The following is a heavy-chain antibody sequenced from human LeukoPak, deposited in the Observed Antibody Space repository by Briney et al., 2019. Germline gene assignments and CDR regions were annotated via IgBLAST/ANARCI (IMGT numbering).Heavy chain of an antibody. CDR2: INWSSSDI. CDR1: GFTFDDYA. D-gene: IGHD4-11*01. V-gene: IGHV3-9*01. CDR3: TKRKNSDYPFDY. Sequence: PGRSLRLSCAASGFTFDDYAMHWVRQAPGKGLEWVPGINWSSSDIIYADSVKGRFTISRDNAKNSLYLLMDSLRPEDTAFYYCTKRKNSDYPFDYWGQGTLVTVSS. J-gene: IGHJ4*02.